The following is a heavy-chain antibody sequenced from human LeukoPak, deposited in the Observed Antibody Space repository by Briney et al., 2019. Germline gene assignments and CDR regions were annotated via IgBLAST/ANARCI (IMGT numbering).Heavy chain of an antibody. J-gene: IGHJ5*02. V-gene: IGHV4-4*07. CDR2: IYTSGST. D-gene: IGHD3-16*02. Sequence: SETLSLTCTVSSGSISSYYWSWIRQPAGKGLEWIGRIYTSGSTNYNPSLKSRVTMSVDTSKNQFSLKLSSVTAADTAVYYCARAPYDYVWRSYRENWFDPWGQGTLVTVSS. CDR1: SGSISSYY. CDR3: ARAPYDYVWRSYRENWFDP.